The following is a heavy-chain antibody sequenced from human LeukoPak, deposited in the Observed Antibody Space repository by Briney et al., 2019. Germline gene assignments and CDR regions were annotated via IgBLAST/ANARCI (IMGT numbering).Heavy chain of an antibody. CDR2: INHSGST. Sequence: SETLSLTCAVYGGSFSGYYWSWIRQPPGKGLEWIGEINHSGSTNYNTSLKSRVTISVDTSKNQFSLKLSSVTAADTAVYYCADIAVAAWGQGTLVTVSS. V-gene: IGHV4-34*01. CDR3: ADIAVAA. J-gene: IGHJ4*02. D-gene: IGHD6-19*01. CDR1: GGSFSGYY.